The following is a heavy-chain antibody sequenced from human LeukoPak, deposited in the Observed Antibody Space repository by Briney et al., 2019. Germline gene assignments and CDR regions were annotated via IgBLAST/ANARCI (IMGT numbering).Heavy chain of an antibody. D-gene: IGHD5-24*01. V-gene: IGHV3-21*01. CDR1: GFTFSSYS. Sequence: GGFLRLSCAASGFTFSSYSMNWVRQAPGKGLEWVSSISSSSSYIYYADSVKGRFTISRDNAKNSLYLQMNSLRAEDTAVYYCAREKVEMATITDYWGQGTLVTVSS. J-gene: IGHJ4*02. CDR2: ISSSSSYI. CDR3: AREKVEMATITDY.